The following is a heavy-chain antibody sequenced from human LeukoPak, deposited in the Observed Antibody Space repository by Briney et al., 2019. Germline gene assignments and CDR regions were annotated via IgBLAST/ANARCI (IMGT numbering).Heavy chain of an antibody. J-gene: IGHJ4*02. CDR2: INRSGST. Sequence: SETLSLTCAVYGGSLSYYYWSWIRQPPEKGLEWIGEINRSGSTNYNPSLKSRVSISVDTSKNQFSLKLSSVTAADTAVYYCARGGFYCGDDCYVDYWDQGTLVTVSS. D-gene: IGHD2-21*02. V-gene: IGHV4-34*01. CDR3: ARGGFYCGDDCYVDY. CDR1: GGSLSYYY.